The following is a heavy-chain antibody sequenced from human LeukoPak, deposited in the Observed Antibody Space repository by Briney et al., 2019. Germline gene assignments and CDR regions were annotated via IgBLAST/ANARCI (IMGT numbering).Heavy chain of an antibody. CDR1: GFTFNSYS. CDR3: ARTDLWFGESDKGSFDY. D-gene: IGHD3-10*01. Sequence: GGSLRLSCVGSGFTFNSYSMNWVRQAQGKGLEWLSYISSSSSTIYYADSVKGRFTISRDYAKNSLYLQMNSLRDEDTAVYYCARTDLWFGESDKGSFDYWGQGTLVTVSS. J-gene: IGHJ4*02. V-gene: IGHV3-48*02. CDR2: ISSSSSTI.